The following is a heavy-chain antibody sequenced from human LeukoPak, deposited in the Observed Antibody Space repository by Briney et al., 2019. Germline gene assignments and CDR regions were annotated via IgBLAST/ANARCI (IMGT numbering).Heavy chain of an antibody. V-gene: IGHV1-8*01. CDR1: GYTFTSYD. J-gene: IGHJ5*02. CDR2: MNPNSGNA. CDR3: ARGLRRWFRELTNWFDP. D-gene: IGHD3-10*01. Sequence: GASAKVSCKASGYTFTSYDINWVRQATGQGLEWMGWMNPNSGNAGYAQKFQGRVTMTRNTSISTAYMELSSLRSEDTAVYYCARGLRRWFRELTNWFDPWGQGTLVTVSS.